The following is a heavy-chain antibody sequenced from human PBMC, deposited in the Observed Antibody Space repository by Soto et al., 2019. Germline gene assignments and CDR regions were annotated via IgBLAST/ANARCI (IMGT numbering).Heavy chain of an antibody. CDR2: ISYDGSNK. CDR3: ARDWPQHRITGTTGFDP. D-gene: IGHD1-7*01. J-gene: IGHJ5*02. Sequence: QVQLVESGGGVVQPGRSLRLSCAASGFTFSSYAMHWVRQAPGKGLEWVAVISYDGSNKYYADSVKGRFTISRDNSKNTLYLQMNSLRAEDTAVYYCARDWPQHRITGTTGFDPWGQGTLVTVSS. V-gene: IGHV3-30-3*01. CDR1: GFTFSSYA.